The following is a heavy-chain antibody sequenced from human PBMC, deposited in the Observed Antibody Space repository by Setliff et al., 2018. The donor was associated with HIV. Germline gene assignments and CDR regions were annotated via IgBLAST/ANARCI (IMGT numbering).Heavy chain of an antibody. Sequence: SETLSLTCIVSGGSISSGPYYWGWIRQPPGKGLEYIGSAFYSDNTYYKPSLKNRVTISVDTSKNQFSLKLTSVTAADTAVYYCAREVGHRSGYYRGSFDYWGQGTLVTVAS. CDR2: AFYSDNT. CDR3: AREVGHRSGYYRGSFDY. J-gene: IGHJ4*02. D-gene: IGHD6-19*01. CDR1: GGSISSGPYY. V-gene: IGHV4-39*07.